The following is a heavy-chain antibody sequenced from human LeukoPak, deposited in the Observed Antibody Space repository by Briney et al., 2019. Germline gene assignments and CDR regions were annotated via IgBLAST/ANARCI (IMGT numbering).Heavy chain of an antibody. Sequence: SETLSLTCTVSGYSISSGYYWGWIRPPPGKGLEWIGSIYHSGSTYYNPSLKSRVTISVDTSKNQFSLKLSSVTAADTAVYYCARSADWLLHGFDYWGQGTLVTVSS. D-gene: IGHD3-9*01. V-gene: IGHV4-38-2*02. J-gene: IGHJ4*02. CDR3: ARSADWLLHGFDY. CDR2: IYHSGST. CDR1: GYSISSGYY.